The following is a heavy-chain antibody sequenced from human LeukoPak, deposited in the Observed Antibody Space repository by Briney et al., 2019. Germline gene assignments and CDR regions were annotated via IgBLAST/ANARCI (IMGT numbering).Heavy chain of an antibody. Sequence: GGSLRLSCAASGFTVSSNYMSWVRQAPGKGLEWVSVIYSGGSTYYADSVRGRFTISRDNSKNTLYLQMNSLRAEDTAVYYCARDGGGYSYGYDYWGQGTLVTVSS. V-gene: IGHV3-66*01. CDR1: GFTVSSNY. CDR2: IYSGGST. D-gene: IGHD5-18*01. J-gene: IGHJ4*02. CDR3: ARDGGGYSYGYDY.